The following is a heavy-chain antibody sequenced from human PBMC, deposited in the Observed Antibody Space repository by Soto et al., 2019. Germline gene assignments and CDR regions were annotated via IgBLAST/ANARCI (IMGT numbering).Heavy chain of an antibody. V-gene: IGHV2-5*02. Sequence: QITLKESGPPLVKPTQTLTLTCAFSGFSATTSGVGVAWLRQPPGKALEWLAVIYWDDADQYMPSLKTRLTIIKDTSKHQVVLTMTNMYPVDTGTYYRARLLRGALAYYFDSWGQGALVTVTS. D-gene: IGHD1-26*01. CDR3: ARLLRGALAYYFDS. CDR2: IYWDDAD. J-gene: IGHJ4*02. CDR1: GFSATTSGVG.